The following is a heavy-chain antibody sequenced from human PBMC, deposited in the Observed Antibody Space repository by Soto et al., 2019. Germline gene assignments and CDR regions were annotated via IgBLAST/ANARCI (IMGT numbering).Heavy chain of an antibody. V-gene: IGHV1-69*13. CDR3: ARFPPNVSPGNSEFDH. D-gene: IGHD1-26*01. J-gene: IGHJ4*02. Sequence: SVKVSCKASGGTFSSYAISWVRQAPGQGLEWMGGIIPIFGTANYAQKFQGRVTITADESTSTAYMELSSLRSEDTAVYYCARFPPNVSPGNSEFDHWGQGTLVTVSS. CDR1: GGTFSSYA. CDR2: IIPIFGTA.